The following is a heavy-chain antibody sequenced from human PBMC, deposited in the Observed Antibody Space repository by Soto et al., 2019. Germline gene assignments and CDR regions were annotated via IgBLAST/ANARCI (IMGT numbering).Heavy chain of an antibody. CDR2: IKQDGSEK. Sequence: ESGGGLVQPGGSLRLSCAASGFVFRSYWMSWVRQAPGKGLEWVANIKQDGSEKYYVDSVRGRFIISRDNAENSLYLQMNSLRAEDTALYYCTRDGVAAGLYLDKWGQGTLVTVSS. D-gene: IGHD2-15*01. CDR1: GFVFRSYW. V-gene: IGHV3-7*01. CDR3: TRDGVAAGLYLDK. J-gene: IGHJ4*02.